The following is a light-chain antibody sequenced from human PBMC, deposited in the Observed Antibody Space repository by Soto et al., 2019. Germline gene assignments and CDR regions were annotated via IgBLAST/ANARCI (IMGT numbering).Light chain of an antibody. J-gene: IGKJ5*01. CDR2: AAS. Sequence: DIQMTQSPSSLSASVGDRVTITCRASQSISSYLNWYQQKPGKAPKLLIYAASSLQSRVPSRFSGSGSGTDFTFTISILQPEDFATYYCQQSYSTLITFGQGTRLEIK. V-gene: IGKV1-39*01. CDR1: QSISSY. CDR3: QQSYSTLIT.